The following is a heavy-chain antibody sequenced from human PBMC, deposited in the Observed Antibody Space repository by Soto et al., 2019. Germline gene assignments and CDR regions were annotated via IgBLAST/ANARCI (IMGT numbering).Heavy chain of an antibody. V-gene: IGHV5-51*01. J-gene: IGHJ6*02. CDR2: IYPGDSDT. Sequence: PGESLKISCKGSGYSFTSYWIGGVRQMPGKGLEWMGIIYPGDSDTRYSPSFQGQVTISADKSISTAYLQWSSLKASDTAMYYCARPMTTVTTPYYYYYYGMDVWGQGTTVTVSS. CDR3: ARPMTTVTTPYYYYYYGMDV. CDR1: GYSFTSYW. D-gene: IGHD4-17*01.